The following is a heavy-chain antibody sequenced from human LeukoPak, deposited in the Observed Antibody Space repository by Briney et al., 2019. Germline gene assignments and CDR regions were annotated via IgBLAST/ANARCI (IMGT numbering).Heavy chain of an antibody. CDR2: IYPGDSDT. CDR1: GYSFTSYW. CDR3: ASWGVYCSSTSCPRDFDY. Sequence: GESLKIPCKGSGYSFTSYWIGWVRQMPGKGLEWMGIIYPGDSDTRYSPSFQGQVTISADESISTAYLQWSSLKASDTAMYYCASWGVYCSSTSCPRDFDYWGQGTLVTVSS. D-gene: IGHD2-2*01. J-gene: IGHJ4*02. V-gene: IGHV5-51*01.